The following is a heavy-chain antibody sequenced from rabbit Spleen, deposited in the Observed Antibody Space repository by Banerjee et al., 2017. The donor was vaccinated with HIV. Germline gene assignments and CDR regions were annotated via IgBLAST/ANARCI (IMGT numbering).Heavy chain of an antibody. V-gene: IGHV1S45*01. D-gene: IGHD8-1*01. Sequence: QEQLVESGGRLVKPGASLTITCKASGFSFNSSDYMCWVRQDPGKGLEWISCIAGSSSGFTYSATWAKGRFTISKTSSTTVTLQMTSLTVADTATYFCARDTGSSFSSYGMDLWGPGTLLTVS. CDR2: IAGSSSGFT. CDR3: ARDTGSSFSSYGMDL. J-gene: IGHJ6*01. CDR1: GFSFNSSDY.